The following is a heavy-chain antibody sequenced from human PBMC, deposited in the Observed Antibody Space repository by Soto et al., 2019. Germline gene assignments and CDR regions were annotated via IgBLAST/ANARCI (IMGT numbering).Heavy chain of an antibody. J-gene: IGHJ4*02. CDR1: GGSISSGDYY. CDR3: ARAHRSIFGVVIQFDY. D-gene: IGHD3-3*01. CDR2: IYYSGST. V-gene: IGHV4-30-4*01. Sequence: SETLSLTCTVSGGSISSGDYYWSWIRQPPGKGLEWIGYIYYSGSTYYNPSLKSRVTISVDTSKNQFSLKLSSVTAADTAVYYCARAHRSIFGVVIQFDYWGQGTLVTVSS.